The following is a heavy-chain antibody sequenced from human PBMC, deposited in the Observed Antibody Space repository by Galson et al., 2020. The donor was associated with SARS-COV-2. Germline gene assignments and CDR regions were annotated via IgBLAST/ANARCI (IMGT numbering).Heavy chain of an antibody. J-gene: IGHJ3*02. V-gene: IGHV1-58*02. CDR2: IVVGSGNT. CDR3: AAPYCSSTSCQDAFGI. D-gene: IGHD2-2*01. CDR1: GFTFTSSA. Sequence: SVKVSCKASGFTFTSSAMQWVRQARGQRLEWIGWIVVGSGNTNYAQKFQERVTITRDMSTSTDYMELSSLRSEDTAVYYCAAPYCSSTSCQDAFGIWGQGTMVTVSS.